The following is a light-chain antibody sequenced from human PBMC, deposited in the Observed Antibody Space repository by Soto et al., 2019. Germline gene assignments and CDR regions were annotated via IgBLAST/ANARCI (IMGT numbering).Light chain of an antibody. CDR1: RSNIGNNY. V-gene: IGLV1-51*02. CDR2: ENN. CDR3: GTLDSSLSAGV. Sequence: QSVLTQPPSVSAAPGQKVTISCSGSRSNIGNNYLSWYQQLPGTAPKLLIYENNKRPSGIPDRFSGSKSGTSATLGITGLQTGDEADYYCGTLDSSLSAGVFGEGTKLTVL. J-gene: IGLJ3*02.